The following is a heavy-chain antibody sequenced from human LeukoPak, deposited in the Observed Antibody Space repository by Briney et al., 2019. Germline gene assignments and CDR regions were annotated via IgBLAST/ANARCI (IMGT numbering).Heavy chain of an antibody. CDR3: ARGEVPPHYFDY. V-gene: IGHV1-69*01. Sequence: SVKVSCKVSGDTFSNYAISWVRQAPGQGLEWMGGIIHVFGTATYAQKFQGRVTITADESTSTAYMELSSLRSEDTAVYYCARGEVPPHYFDYWGQGTLVTVSS. CDR2: IIHVFGTA. J-gene: IGHJ4*02. CDR1: GDTFSNYA.